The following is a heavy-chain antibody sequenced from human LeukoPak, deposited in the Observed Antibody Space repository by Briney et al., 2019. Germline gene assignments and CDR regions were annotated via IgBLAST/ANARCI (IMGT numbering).Heavy chain of an antibody. Sequence: SETLSLTCAVSGGSISSSNWWSWVRQPPGKGLEWIGEIYHSGSTNYNPSLKSRVTISIDTSKNQFSLNLSSVTAADTAVYYCAGGGGAGLADWGQGTLVTVSS. CDR3: AGGGGAGLAD. CDR1: GGSISSSNW. CDR2: IYHSGST. J-gene: IGHJ4*02. V-gene: IGHV4-4*02. D-gene: IGHD4-23*01.